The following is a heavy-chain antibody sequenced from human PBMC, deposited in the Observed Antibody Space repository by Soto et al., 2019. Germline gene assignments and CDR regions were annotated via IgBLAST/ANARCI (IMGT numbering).Heavy chain of an antibody. Sequence: QVQLVESGGGVVQPGRSLRLSCAASGFTFSSYGMHWVRQAPGKGLEWVAVISYDGSNKYYAESVKGRFTISRDNSKNTLDLQMNSLRAEDTAVYYCAKGPAIVLVPAAMNYYYGMDVLGQGTTVTVSS. CDR1: GFTFSSYG. V-gene: IGHV3-30*18. CDR3: AKGPAIVLVPAAMNYYYGMDV. D-gene: IGHD2-2*01. J-gene: IGHJ6*02. CDR2: ISYDGSNK.